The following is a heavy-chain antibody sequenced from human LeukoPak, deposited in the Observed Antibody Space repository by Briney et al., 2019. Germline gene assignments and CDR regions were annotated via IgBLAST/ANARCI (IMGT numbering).Heavy chain of an antibody. CDR2: IIPIFGTA. CDR1: GGTFSSYA. D-gene: IGHD2-2*01. Sequence: SVKVSCKASGGTFSSYAISWVRQAPGQGLEWMGGIIPIFGTANYAQKFQGRVTITAGESTSTAYMELSSLISEDTAVYYCAREAGYCSSTSCLGHAFDIWGQGTMVTVSS. J-gene: IGHJ3*02. V-gene: IGHV1-69*13. CDR3: AREAGYCSSTSCLGHAFDI.